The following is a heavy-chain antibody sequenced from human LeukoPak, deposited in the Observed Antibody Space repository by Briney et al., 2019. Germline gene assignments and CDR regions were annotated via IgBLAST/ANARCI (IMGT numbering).Heavy chain of an antibody. CDR3: ARDLNWETY. V-gene: IGHV3-7*01. D-gene: IGHD7-27*01. Sequence: SGGSLRLSCAASGFTFDDYGMTWVRQAPGKGLEWVANIKTDGSQIYYVDSVKGRFTISRDNAKNSLYLQMNSLRAEDTAVYYCARDLNWETYWGQGTLVSVSS. J-gene: IGHJ4*02. CDR2: IKTDGSQI. CDR1: GFTFDDYG.